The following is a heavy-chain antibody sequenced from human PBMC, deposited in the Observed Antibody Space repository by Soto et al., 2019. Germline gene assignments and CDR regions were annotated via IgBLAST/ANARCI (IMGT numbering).Heavy chain of an antibody. V-gene: IGHV3-13*01. CDR1: GFTFSSYD. D-gene: IGHD6-19*01. CDR2: IGTAGDT. CDR3: ARGVGGAAAGSVC. Sequence: EVQLVESGGGLVQPGGSLRLSCAASGFTFSSYDMHWVRQATGKGLEWVSAIGTAGDTYYPGSVKGRFTISRENAKNSLYLQMNSLRAEDTAVYYCARGVGGAAAGSVCWGQGTLVTVSS. J-gene: IGHJ4*02.